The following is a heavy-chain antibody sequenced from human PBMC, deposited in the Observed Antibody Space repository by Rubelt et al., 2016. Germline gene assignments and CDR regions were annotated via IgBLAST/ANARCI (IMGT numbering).Heavy chain of an antibody. D-gene: IGHD4-17*01. CDR1: GFTFSSYS. V-gene: IGHV3-33*08. Sequence: VQLVESGGGLVKPGGSLRLSCAASGFTFSSYSMNWVRQAPGKGLEWVAVIWYDGSNKYYADSVKGRFTISRDNSKNTLYLQMNSLRAEDTAVYYCARDLSTTVTTNWFDPWGQGTLVTVSS. CDR2: IWYDGSNK. J-gene: IGHJ5*02. CDR3: ARDLSTTVTTNWFDP.